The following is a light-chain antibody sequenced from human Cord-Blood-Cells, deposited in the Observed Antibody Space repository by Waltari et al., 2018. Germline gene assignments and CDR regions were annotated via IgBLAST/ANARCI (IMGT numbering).Light chain of an antibody. CDR1: PGISNY. CDR2: AAS. Sequence: DIQMTQSPSSLSASVGDRVTITCRASPGISNYLALYQQKPGKVPKLLIYAASTLHSAVPPPFSGSGSGTDFTLTISRLEPEGVATYYCQKYNSALWTFGQGTKVEI. J-gene: IGKJ1*01. V-gene: IGKV1-27*01. CDR3: QKYNSALWT.